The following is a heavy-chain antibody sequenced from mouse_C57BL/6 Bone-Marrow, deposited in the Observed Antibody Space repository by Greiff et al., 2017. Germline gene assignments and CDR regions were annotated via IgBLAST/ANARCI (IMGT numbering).Heavy chain of an antibody. CDR3: ARHYGSSYFYAMDY. J-gene: IGHJ4*01. V-gene: IGHV5-16*01. CDR1: GFTFSDYY. D-gene: IGHD1-1*01. Sequence: EVKLVESEGGLVQPGSSMKLSCTASGFTFSDYYMAWVSQVPEKGLEWVANINYDGSSTYYLDSLKSRFIISRDNAKNILYLQMSSLKSEDTATYYCARHYGSSYFYAMDYWGQGTSVTVSS. CDR2: INYDGSST.